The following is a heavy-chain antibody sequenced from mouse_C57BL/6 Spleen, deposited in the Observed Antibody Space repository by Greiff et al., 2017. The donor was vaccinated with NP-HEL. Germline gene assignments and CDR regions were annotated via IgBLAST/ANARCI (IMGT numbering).Heavy chain of an antibody. CDR3: ARDYGSPYWYFDV. V-gene: IGHV1-76*01. CDR2: IYPGSGNT. CDR1: GYTFTDYY. J-gene: IGHJ1*03. Sequence: QVQLKESGAELVRPGASVKLSCKASGYTFTDYYINWVKQRPGQGLEWIARIYPGSGNTYYNEKFKGKATLTAEKSSSTAYMQLSSLTSEDSAVYFCARDYGSPYWYFDVWGTGTTVTVSS. D-gene: IGHD1-1*01.